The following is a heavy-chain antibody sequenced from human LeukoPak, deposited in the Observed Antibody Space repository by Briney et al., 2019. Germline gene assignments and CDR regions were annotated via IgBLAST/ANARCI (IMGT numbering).Heavy chain of an antibody. D-gene: IGHD2-21*01. J-gene: IGHJ4*02. CDR3: ARGSGLYCGGDCYNY. V-gene: IGHV1-69*13. Sequence: SVKVSCKASGGTFSSYAISWVRQAPGQGLEWMGGIIPIFGTSNYAQKFQGRVTNTADESTSPAYMELSSLRSEDTAVYYCARGSGLYCGGDCYNYWGQGTLVTVSS. CDR2: IIPIFGTS. CDR1: GGTFSSYA.